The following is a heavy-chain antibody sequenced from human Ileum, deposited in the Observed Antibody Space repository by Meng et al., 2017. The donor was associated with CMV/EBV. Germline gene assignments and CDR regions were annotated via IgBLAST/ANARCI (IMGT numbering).Heavy chain of an antibody. CDR3: ARGGASSKYFDS. CDR2: IYYSGST. D-gene: IGHD4-11*01. J-gene: IGHJ4*02. CDR1: GGSIGSYY. Sequence: GSLRLSCTVSGGSIGSYYWSWIRQPPGKGLEWIGYIYYSGSTNYNPSLKSRVAVSVDTSKNHFSLTLASVTAADTGIYYCARGGASSKYFDSWGQGTLVTVSS. V-gene: IGHV4-59*01.